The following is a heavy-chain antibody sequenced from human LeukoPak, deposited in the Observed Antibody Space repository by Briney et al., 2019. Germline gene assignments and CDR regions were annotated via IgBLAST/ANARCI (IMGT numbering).Heavy chain of an antibody. J-gene: IGHJ6*03. CDR2: IYSGVST. CDR3: ARDLMGVVAAKYYYYYMGV. V-gene: IGHV3-66*02. D-gene: IGHD2-15*01. Sequence: PGGSLRFSCAASGFTVSSNYMSWVRHAPEKGLEWVSLIYSGVSTYYADSVKGRFTISRDNSKNTLYRQMNSLRGEDTAVYYCARDLMGVVAAKYYYYYMGVWGKGATVTVSS. CDR1: GFTVSSNY.